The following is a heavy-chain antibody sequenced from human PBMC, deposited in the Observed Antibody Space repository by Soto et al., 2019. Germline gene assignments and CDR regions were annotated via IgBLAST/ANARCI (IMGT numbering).Heavy chain of an antibody. CDR1: GYTFSTYY. Sequence: QVQLVQSGAEVKKPGASVKVSCKASGYTFSTYYMHWVRQAPGQGLEWVGMINPSGDSPSYAQKFQGRVSMTRDTSTSTAYMEVSSLRSEATALYYCAAGHCSGGSCYIIGYWGQGTLVTVSS. J-gene: IGHJ4*02. V-gene: IGHV1-46*03. CDR3: AAGHCSGGSCYIIGY. CDR2: INPSGDSP. D-gene: IGHD2-15*01.